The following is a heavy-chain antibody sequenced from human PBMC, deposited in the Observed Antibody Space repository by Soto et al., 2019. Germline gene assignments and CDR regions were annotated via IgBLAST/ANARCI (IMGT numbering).Heavy chain of an antibody. V-gene: IGHV3-11*06. CDR3: ARDPYYYDNGAYYPDWYFDL. J-gene: IGHJ2*01. Sequence: PGGSLRLSCAASEFTFSDHYMSWIRQAQGKGLELISHISSSSTYTNYADSVKGRVTISRVNPNNSLYLQMTSLTAEDTAVYYCARDPYYYDNGAYYPDWYFDLWGRGTLVTVSS. CDR2: ISSSSTYT. CDR1: EFTFSDHY. D-gene: IGHD3-22*01.